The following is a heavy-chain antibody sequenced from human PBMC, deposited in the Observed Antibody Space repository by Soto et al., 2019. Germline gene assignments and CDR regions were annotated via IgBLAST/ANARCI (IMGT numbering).Heavy chain of an antibody. CDR2: IYYSGST. CDR1: GGSISNYY. Sequence: PSETLSLTCIVSGGSISNYYWSWIRQPPGKGLEWIGYIYYSGSTNYNPSLQSRVTVSVDTSKNQFSLKLSSVTAADTAVYYCARAVLPATAPFDYWGQGTLVTVSS. D-gene: IGHD2-2*01. CDR3: ARAVLPATAPFDY. V-gene: IGHV4-59*01. J-gene: IGHJ4*02.